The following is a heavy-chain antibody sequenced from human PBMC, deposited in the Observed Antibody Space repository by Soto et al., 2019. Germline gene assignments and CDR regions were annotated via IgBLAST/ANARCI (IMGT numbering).Heavy chain of an antibody. Sequence: GGSLRLSCAASGFTFSSYGMHWVCQAPGKGLEWVSSISSSSSYIYYADSVKGRFTISRDNAKNSLYLQMNSLRAEDTAVYYCAREGVQHGSGPYYYYGMDVWGQGTTVTVSS. D-gene: IGHD3-10*01. CDR1: GFTFSSYG. J-gene: IGHJ6*02. CDR3: AREGVQHGSGPYYYYGMDV. CDR2: ISSSSSYI. V-gene: IGHV3-21*01.